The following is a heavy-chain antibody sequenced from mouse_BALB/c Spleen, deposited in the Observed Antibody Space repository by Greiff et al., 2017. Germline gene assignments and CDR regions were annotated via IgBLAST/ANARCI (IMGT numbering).Heavy chain of an antibody. Sequence: EVKLQESGPGLVKPSQSLSLTCTVTGYSITSDYAWNWIRQFPGNKLEWMGYISYSGSTSYNPSLKSRISITRDTSKNQFFLQLNSVTTEDTATYYCARMITGGFAYWGQGTLVTVSA. J-gene: IGHJ3*01. CDR3: ARMITGGFAY. CDR2: ISYSGST. V-gene: IGHV3-2*02. CDR1: GYSITSDYA. D-gene: IGHD2-4*01.